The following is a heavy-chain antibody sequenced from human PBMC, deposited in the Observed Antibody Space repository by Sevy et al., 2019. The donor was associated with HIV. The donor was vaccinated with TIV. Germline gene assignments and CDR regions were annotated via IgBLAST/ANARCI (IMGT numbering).Heavy chain of an antibody. D-gene: IGHD3-3*01. Sequence: GGSLRLSCAASGFTFSSYGMHWVRQAPGKGLEWVAVISYDGSNKYYADSVKGRFTISRDNSKNTLYLQMNSLRAEDTAVYYCAKDGAYYDFWSGLGNYYYYGMDVWGQGTTVTFSS. CDR2: ISYDGSNK. CDR3: AKDGAYYDFWSGLGNYYYYGMDV. CDR1: GFTFSSYG. J-gene: IGHJ6*02. V-gene: IGHV3-30*18.